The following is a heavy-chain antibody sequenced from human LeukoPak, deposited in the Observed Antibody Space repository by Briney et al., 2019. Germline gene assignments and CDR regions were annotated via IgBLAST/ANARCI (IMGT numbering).Heavy chain of an antibody. CDR1: GFTVSSNY. D-gene: IGHD2/OR15-2a*01. J-gene: IGHJ4*02. Sequence: GGSLRLSCAASGFTVSSNYMSWVRQAPGKGLEWVSVIYSGGSTYYADSVEGRFTISRDNSKNTLYLQMNSLRAEDTAVYYCAGGILSIHLFDYWGQGTLVTVSS. V-gene: IGHV3-53*01. CDR2: IYSGGST. CDR3: AGGILSIHLFDY.